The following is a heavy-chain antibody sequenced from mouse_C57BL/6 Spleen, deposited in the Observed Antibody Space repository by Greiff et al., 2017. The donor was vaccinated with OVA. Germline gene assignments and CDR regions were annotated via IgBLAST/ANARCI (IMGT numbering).Heavy chain of an antibody. CDR1: GYTFTSYG. CDR2: IYPRSGNT. D-gene: IGHD2-5*01. CDR3: ASYYSNPYYAMDY. V-gene: IGHV1-81*01. Sequence: QVQLQQSGAELARPGASVKLSCRASGYTFTSYGISWVKQRTGQGLEWIGEIYPRSGNTYYNEKFKGKATLTADKSSSTAYMELRSLTSEDSAVYFCASYYSNPYYAMDYWGQGTSVTVSS. J-gene: IGHJ4*01.